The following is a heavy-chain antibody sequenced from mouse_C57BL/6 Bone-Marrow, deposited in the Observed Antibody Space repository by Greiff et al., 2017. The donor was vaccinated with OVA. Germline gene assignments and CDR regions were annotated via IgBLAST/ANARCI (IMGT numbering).Heavy chain of an antibody. CDR1: GYTFTSYW. Sequence: QVQLQQPGAELVKPGASVKLSCKASGYTFTSYWMHWVKQRPGQGLEWIGMIHPNSGSTNYNEKFKSKATLTVDKSSSTAYMQLSSLTSEDSAVYYCARACITTVVAGPHYAMDYWGQGTSVTVSS. CDR2: IHPNSGST. D-gene: IGHD1-1*01. V-gene: IGHV1-64*01. J-gene: IGHJ4*01. CDR3: ARACITTVVAGPHYAMDY.